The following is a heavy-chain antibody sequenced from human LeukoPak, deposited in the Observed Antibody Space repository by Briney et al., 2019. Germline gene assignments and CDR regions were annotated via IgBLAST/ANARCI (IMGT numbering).Heavy chain of an antibody. D-gene: IGHD5/OR15-5a*01. J-gene: IGHJ4*02. Sequence: PGRSLRLSCAASGFTFSSYAMHWVRQAPGKGLEWVAVISYDGSNKYYADSVKGRFTISRDNSKNTLYLQMNSLRAEDTAVYYCAREGVSVTNFEYWSQGTLVTVSS. CDR1: GFTFSSYA. CDR2: ISYDGSNK. V-gene: IGHV3-30*04. CDR3: AREGVSVTNFEY.